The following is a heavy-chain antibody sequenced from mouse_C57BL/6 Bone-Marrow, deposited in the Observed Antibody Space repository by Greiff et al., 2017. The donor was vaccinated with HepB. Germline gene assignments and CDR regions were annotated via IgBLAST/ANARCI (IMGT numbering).Heavy chain of an antibody. CDR3: AALITTVVEDY. CDR1: GYTFTSYW. V-gene: IGHV1-64*01. CDR2: IHPNSGST. J-gene: IGHJ2*01. D-gene: IGHD1-1*01. Sequence: QVQLQQPGAELVKPGASVKLSCKASGYTFTSYWMHWVKQRPGQGLEWIGMIHPNSGSTNYNEKFKSKATLTVVKSSSTAYMQLSSLTSEDSAVYYCAALITTVVEDYWGQGTTLTVSS.